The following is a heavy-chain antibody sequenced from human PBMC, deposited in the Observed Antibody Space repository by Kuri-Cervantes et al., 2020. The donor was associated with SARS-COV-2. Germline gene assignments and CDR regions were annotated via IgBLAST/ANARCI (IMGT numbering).Heavy chain of an antibody. CDR2: IYPNSGGT. CDR3: ARVYCSSTCCYYFY. D-gene: IGHD2-2*01. CDR1: GYTFTGYY. V-gene: IGHV1-2*02. J-gene: IGHJ4*02. Sequence: ASVKVSCKPSGYTFTGYYMHWVRQAPGQGLEWMGLIYPNSGGTNYAQKFQGSVTMTRDTSISTAYMDLSRLRTDDTAVYYCARVYCSSTCCYYFYWGQGTLVTVSS.